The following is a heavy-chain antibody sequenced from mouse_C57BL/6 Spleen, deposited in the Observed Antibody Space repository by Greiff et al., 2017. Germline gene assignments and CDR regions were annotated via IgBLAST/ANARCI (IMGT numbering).Heavy chain of an antibody. CDR2: INPSNGGT. V-gene: IGHV1-53*01. D-gene: IGHD2-10*01. CDR3: ARSGAYYGNYFDY. CDR1: GYTFTSYW. Sequence: VQLQQPGTELVKPGASVKLSCKASGYTFTSYWMHWVKQRPGQGLEWIGNINPSNGGTNYNEKFKSKATLTVDKSSSTAYMQLSSLTSEDSAVYYCARSGAYYGNYFDYWGQGTTLTVSS. J-gene: IGHJ2*01.